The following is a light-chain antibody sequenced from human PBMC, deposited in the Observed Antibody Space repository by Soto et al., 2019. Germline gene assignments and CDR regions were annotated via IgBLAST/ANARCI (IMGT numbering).Light chain of an antibody. V-gene: IGLV2-8*01. CDR2: EVS. CDR1: SSDVGGYNF. Sequence: QSALTQPPSASGSPGQSVTISCTGTSSDVGGYNFVSWYQQHPGKVPKNMIYEVSKRPSGVPDRFSGSKSGNTASLTVSGLQAEDEADYYCSSFGGGNKVLFGGGTQLTVL. J-gene: IGLJ3*02. CDR3: SSFGGGNKVL.